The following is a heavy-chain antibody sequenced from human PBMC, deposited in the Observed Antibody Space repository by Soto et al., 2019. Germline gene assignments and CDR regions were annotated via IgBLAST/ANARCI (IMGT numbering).Heavy chain of an antibody. CDR2: IYYSGST. V-gene: IGHV4-39*01. J-gene: IGHJ5*02. Sequence: SETLSLTCTVSGDSISSSRYYWGWVRQPPGKGLEWIGSIYYSGSTYYNPSLKSRVTISVDTSKNQFSLKLSSVTAADTAVYYCARHGYCSSTSCRPTNWFDPWGQGTLVTVSS. CDR1: GDSISSSRYY. CDR3: ARHGYCSSTSCRPTNWFDP. D-gene: IGHD2-2*01.